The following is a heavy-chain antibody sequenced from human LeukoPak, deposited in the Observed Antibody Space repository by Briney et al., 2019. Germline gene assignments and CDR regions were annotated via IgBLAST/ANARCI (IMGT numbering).Heavy chain of an antibody. V-gene: IGHV3-43*02. J-gene: IGHJ4*02. CDR3: TRDSSSWANYFDS. CDR2: ISGDGTST. D-gene: IGHD6-13*01. CDR1: GFTFNEYA. Sequence: GGSLRLSCAASGFTFNEYAIHWVRQAPGKGLEWVSVISGDGTSTFYTDYYADSVKGRFTISRDNSVNSLYLQMNSLRSEDTALYYCTRDSSSWANYFDSWGQGTLVTVSS.